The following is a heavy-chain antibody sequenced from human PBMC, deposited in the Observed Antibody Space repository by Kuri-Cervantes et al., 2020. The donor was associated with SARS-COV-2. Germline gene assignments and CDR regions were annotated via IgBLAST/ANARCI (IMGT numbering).Heavy chain of an antibody. CDR1: GYTFTGYY. V-gene: IGHV1-2*02. CDR3: ASLLIRSRETPYWYLDL. J-gene: IGHJ2*01. Sequence: ASVKVSCKASGYTFTGYYMHWVRQAPGQGLEWMGWINPNSGGTNYAQKFQGRVTMTRDTSISTAYMELSRLRSDDTAVYYCASLLIRSRETPYWYLDLWGRGTLVTVSS. CDR2: INPNSGGT. D-gene: IGHD3-10*01.